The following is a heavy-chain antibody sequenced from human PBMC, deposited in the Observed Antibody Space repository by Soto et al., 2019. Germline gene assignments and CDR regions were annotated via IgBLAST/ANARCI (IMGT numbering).Heavy chain of an antibody. Sequence: PSQTLSLTCALSGDSVSSNSAAWNWIRQSPSRGLEWLGRTYYRSKWYNDYAVSVKSRITINPDTSKNQFSLQLNSVTPEDTAVYYCARGSGDGRLDYYYYYGRDVWGQGTTVTVSS. CDR1: GDSVSSNSAA. CDR3: ARGSGDGRLDYYYYYGRDV. CDR2: TYYRSKWYN. V-gene: IGHV6-1*01. D-gene: IGHD3-10*01. J-gene: IGHJ6*02.